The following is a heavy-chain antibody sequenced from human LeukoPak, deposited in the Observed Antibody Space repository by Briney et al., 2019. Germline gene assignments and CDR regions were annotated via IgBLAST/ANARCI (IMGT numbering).Heavy chain of an antibody. CDR1: GGSFSGYY. CDR2: INHSGST. J-gene: IGHJ4*02. CDR3: ARGGPTGYAH. D-gene: IGHD5-12*01. V-gene: IGHV4-34*01. Sequence: SETLSLTSAVYGGSFSGYYWSWIRQPPGKGLEWIGEINHSGSTHYNPSLKSRVTISVDTSKTQFTLKLSSVTAADTAVYYCARGGPTGYAHWGQGTLVTVS.